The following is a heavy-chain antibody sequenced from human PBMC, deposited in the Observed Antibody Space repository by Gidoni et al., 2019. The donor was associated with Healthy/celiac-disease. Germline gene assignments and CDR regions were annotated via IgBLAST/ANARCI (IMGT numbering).Heavy chain of an antibody. CDR1: GFTFSHHY. J-gene: IGHJ4*02. CDR3: ARDSGYDLRWLHTEADDY. Sequence: QVQLVESGGGLVKPGGSLRLPCAASGFTFSHHYMSWIRQAPGKGLEWVSYISSSGSTIYYADSVKGRFTISRDNAKNSLYLQMNSLRAEDTAVYYCARDSGYDLRWLHTEADDYWGQGTLVTVSS. V-gene: IGHV3-11*01. D-gene: IGHD5-12*01. CDR2: ISSSGSTI.